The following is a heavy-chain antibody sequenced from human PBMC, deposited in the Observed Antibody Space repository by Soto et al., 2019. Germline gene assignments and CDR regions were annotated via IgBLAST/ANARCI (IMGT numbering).Heavy chain of an antibody. J-gene: IGHJ4*02. D-gene: IGHD5-12*01. CDR1: GYTFTNYA. CDR2: INAGNGNT. V-gene: IGHV1-3*05. Sequence: QVQLVQSGAEEKKPGASVKVSCKASGYTFTNYATHWVHQAPGQRLEWMGWINAGNGNTKYSQKFQGRVTITRDTSASTAYMELSSLRSEDTAEYSCARVSGYHLPDYWGQRHLVTVS. CDR3: ARVSGYHLPDY.